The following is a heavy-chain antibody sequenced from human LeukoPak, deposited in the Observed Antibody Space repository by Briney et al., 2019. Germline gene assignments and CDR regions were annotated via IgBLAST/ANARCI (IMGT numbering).Heavy chain of an antibody. J-gene: IGHJ2*01. CDR1: SYSFTSYW. Sequence: GASLQISCKGSSYSFTSYWIGWVRPMPGKGLEWMGIIYPGDSDTRYSPSFQGQVTISADKSISTAYLQWSSLKGSDTAMYYCARFTSTSLTPSKYWYFDLWGRGTLVTVSS. V-gene: IGHV5-51*01. CDR2: IYPGDSDT. CDR3: ARFTSTSLTPSKYWYFDL. D-gene: IGHD2-2*01.